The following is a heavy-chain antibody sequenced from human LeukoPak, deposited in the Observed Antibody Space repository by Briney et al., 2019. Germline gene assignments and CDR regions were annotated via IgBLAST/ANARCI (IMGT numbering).Heavy chain of an antibody. V-gene: IGHV4-34*01. CDR3: ARGLTIWFGESDDAFDI. CDR1: GGSLSGHY. D-gene: IGHD3-10*01. Sequence: SETLSLTCAVYGGSLSGHYWSWIRQPPGKGLEWIGEINHSGSTNYNPSLKSRVTISVDTSKNQFSLKLSSVTAADTAVYYCARGLTIWFGESDDAFDIWGQGTMVTVSS. J-gene: IGHJ3*02. CDR2: INHSGST.